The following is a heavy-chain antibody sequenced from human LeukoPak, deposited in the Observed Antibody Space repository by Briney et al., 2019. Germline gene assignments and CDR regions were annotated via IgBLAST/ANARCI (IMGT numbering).Heavy chain of an antibody. CDR2: IYPGDSDT. D-gene: IGHD3-9*01. V-gene: IGHV5-51*01. Sequence: GESLKISCKGSGYSFTSYWIGWVRQMPGKGLEWMGIIYPGDSDTRYSPSFQGQVTISADKSISTAYLQWSSLKASDTVIYYWPKTAYDILTYYYGMDVWGQGTTVTVSS. J-gene: IGHJ6*02. CDR1: GYSFTSYW. CDR3: PKTAYDILTYYYGMDV.